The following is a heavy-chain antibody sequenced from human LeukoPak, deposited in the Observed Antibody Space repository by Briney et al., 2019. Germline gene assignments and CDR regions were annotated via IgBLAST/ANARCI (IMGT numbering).Heavy chain of an antibody. CDR2: ISSSSSTI. CDR1: GFTFSSYS. Sequence: GGSLRLSCAASGFTFSSYSMNWVRQAPGKGLEWVSYISSSSSTIYYADSVKGRFTISRDNAKNSLHLQMNSLRDEDTAVYYCARDEGITMVRGGSYYYGMDVWGQGTTVTASS. CDR3: ARDEGITMVRGGSYYYGMDV. V-gene: IGHV3-48*02. D-gene: IGHD3-10*01. J-gene: IGHJ6*02.